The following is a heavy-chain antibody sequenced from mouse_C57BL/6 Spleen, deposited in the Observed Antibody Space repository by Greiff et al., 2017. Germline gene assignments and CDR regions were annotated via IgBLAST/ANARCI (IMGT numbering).Heavy chain of an antibody. V-gene: IGHV2-3*01. J-gene: IGHJ2*01. Sequence: VQVVESGPGLVAPSQSLSITCTVSGFSLTSYGVSWVRQPPGKGLEWLGVISGDGSTNYHSALISRLSISKDNSKSQVFLKLNSLQTDDTATYYCAKRGTVVPFDYWGQGTTRTVSS. CDR3: AKRGTVVPFDY. D-gene: IGHD1-1*01. CDR2: ISGDGST. CDR1: GFSLTSYG.